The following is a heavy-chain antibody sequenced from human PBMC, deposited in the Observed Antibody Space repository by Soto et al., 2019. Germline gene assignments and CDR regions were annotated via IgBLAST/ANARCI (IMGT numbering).Heavy chain of an antibody. J-gene: IGHJ3*02. CDR1: GYTFTSYG. V-gene: IGHV1-18*01. Sequence: EASVKVSCKASGYTFTSYGISWVRQAPGQGLEWMGWISAYNGNTNYAQKLQGRVTMTTDTSTSTAYMELRSLRSDDTAVYYCARDIVVVVAADSAFDIWGQGTMVTVSS. CDR3: ARDIVVVVAADSAFDI. CDR2: ISAYNGNT. D-gene: IGHD2-15*01.